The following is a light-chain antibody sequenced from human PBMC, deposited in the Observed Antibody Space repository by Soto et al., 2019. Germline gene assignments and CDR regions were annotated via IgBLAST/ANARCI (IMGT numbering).Light chain of an antibody. V-gene: IGKV3-15*01. CDR3: QQYKNWPPYT. Sequence: EIEMTQSPATLSVSPGERATLSCRASQSVSSNLAWYQQKPGQAPRLLIYAASTRATGIPARFSGSGSGTEFTLTISSLQSEDFADYYCQQYKNWPPYTFGQGTKLEIK. CDR1: QSVSSN. J-gene: IGKJ2*01. CDR2: AAS.